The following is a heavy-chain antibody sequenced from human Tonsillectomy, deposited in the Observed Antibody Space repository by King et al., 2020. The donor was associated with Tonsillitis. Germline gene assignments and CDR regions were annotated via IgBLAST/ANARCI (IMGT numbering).Heavy chain of an antibody. CDR2: IYYSGST. Sequence: VQLQESGPGLVKPSETLSLTCTVSGGSISGSYWSWIRQPPGKGLEWIGYIYYSGSTKYNTSLKSRVTISVDTSKIQFSLKLSSVTAADPAVYYSARQGGVIWGQGTMVTVSS. CDR3: ARQGGVI. D-gene: IGHD3-16*01. V-gene: IGHV4-59*08. J-gene: IGHJ3*02. CDR1: GGSISGSY.